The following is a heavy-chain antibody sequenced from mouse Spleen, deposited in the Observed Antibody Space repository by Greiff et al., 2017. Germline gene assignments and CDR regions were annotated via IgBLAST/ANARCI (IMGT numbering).Heavy chain of an antibody. CDR1: GFSLTSYG. D-gene: IGHD1-1*01. J-gene: IGHJ4*01. Sequence: VQLQQSGPGLVAPSQSLSITCTISGFSLTSYGVHWVRQPPGKGLEWLVVIWSDGSTTYNSALKSRLSISKDNSKSQVFLKMNSLQTDDTAMYYCARHEDYYGSEPGAMDYWGQGTSVTVSS. CDR2: IWSDGST. V-gene: IGHV2-6-1*01. CDR3: ARHEDYYGSEPGAMDY.